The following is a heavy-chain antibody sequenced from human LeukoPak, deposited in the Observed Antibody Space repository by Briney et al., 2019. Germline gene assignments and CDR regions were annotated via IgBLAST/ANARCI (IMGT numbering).Heavy chain of an antibody. CDR3: VRVGGLNSYGPFDN. CDR1: GFTFSSYW. CDR2: IKQDGSEK. V-gene: IGHV3-7*01. J-gene: IGHJ4*02. D-gene: IGHD5-18*01. Sequence: PGGSLRLSCAASGFTFSSYWMSWVRQAPGKGLEWVANIKQDGSEKYYVDSVKGRFTISRDNAKNSLYLQMTSLRAEDTAVYYCVRVGGLNSYGPFDNWGQGTLVPVSS.